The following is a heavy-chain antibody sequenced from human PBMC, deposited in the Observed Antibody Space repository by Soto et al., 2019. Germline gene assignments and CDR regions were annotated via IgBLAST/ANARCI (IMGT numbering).Heavy chain of an antibody. Sequence: QVQLVESGGGVVQPGRSLRLSCGASGFTFSSYGMHWVRQAPGKGLEWVAVISYDGSNKYYADSVKGRFTISRDNSKNTLYLQMNSLRAEDTAVYYCAKEAVVVPAAIPPHFDYWGQGTLVTVSS. CDR2: ISYDGSNK. CDR1: GFTFSSYG. CDR3: AKEAVVVPAAIPPHFDY. J-gene: IGHJ4*02. D-gene: IGHD2-2*02. V-gene: IGHV3-30*18.